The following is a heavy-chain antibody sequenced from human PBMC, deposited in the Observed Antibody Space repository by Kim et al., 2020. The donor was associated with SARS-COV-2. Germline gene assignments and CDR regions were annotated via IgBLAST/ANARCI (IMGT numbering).Heavy chain of an antibody. CDR3: ARGWVFRGINWFDP. J-gene: IGHJ5*02. CDR1: GGSFSGYY. D-gene: IGHD3-16*01. Sequence: SETLSLTCAVYGGSFSGYYWSWIRQPPGKGLEWIGEINHSGSTNYNPSLKSRVTISVDTSKNQFSLKLSSVTAADTAVYYCARGWVFRGINWFDPWAQGTLVTVSS. V-gene: IGHV4-34*01. CDR2: INHSGST.